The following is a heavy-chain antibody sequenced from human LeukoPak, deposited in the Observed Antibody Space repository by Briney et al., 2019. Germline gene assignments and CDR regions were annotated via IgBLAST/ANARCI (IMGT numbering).Heavy chain of an antibody. D-gene: IGHD1-26*01. CDR1: GYTFTGYY. CDR2: INPNSGGT. Sequence: ASVKVSCKASGYTFTGYYMHWVRQAPGQGLEWMGWINPNSGGTNYAQKFQGRVTMTRDASINTAYMEMRTLRSDDTAVYYCARGYRRSAHRYWGQGTLVTVSS. V-gene: IGHV1-2*02. CDR3: ARGYRRSAHRY. J-gene: IGHJ4*02.